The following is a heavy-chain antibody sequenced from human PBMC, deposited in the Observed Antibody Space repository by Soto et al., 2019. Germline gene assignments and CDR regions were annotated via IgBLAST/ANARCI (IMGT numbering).Heavy chain of an antibody. CDR2: IGTAGDT. Sequence: PGGSLRLSCAASGFTFSSYDMHWVRQATGKGLEWVSAIGTAGDTYYPGSVKGRFTISRENAKNSLYLQMNSLRAGDTAVYYCARVRRDPGGDYYMDVWGKGTTVTVSS. CDR1: GFTFSSYD. CDR3: ARVRRDPGGDYYMDV. V-gene: IGHV3-13*01. J-gene: IGHJ6*03. D-gene: IGHD1-26*01.